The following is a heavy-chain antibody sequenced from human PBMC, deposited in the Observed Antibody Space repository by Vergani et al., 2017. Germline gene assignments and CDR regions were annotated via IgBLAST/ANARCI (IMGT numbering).Heavy chain of an antibody. J-gene: IGHJ4*02. CDR1: GYTFTSYG. CDR3: AADCGGDCYSYY. V-gene: IGHV1-58*02. CDR2: IVVGSGNT. Sequence: QLVQSGAEVKKPGASVKVSCKASGYTFTSYGISWVRQAPGQGLEWIGWIVVGSGNTNYAQKFQERVTITRDMSTSTAYMELSSLRSEDTAVYYCAADCGGDCYSYYWGQGTLVTVSS. D-gene: IGHD2-21*02.